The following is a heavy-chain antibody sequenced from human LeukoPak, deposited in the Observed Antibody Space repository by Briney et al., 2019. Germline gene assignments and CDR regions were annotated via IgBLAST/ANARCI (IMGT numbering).Heavy chain of an antibody. CDR2: VNLQGGT. V-gene: IGHV4-4*02. J-gene: IGHJ5*02. CDR1: GGSITQTNY. D-gene: IGHD6-13*01. CDR3: ARQDHSIIWYHWFDP. Sequence: SETLSLTCDVSGGSITQTNYWTWVRQPPGKGLEWIGEVNLQGGTNYNPSLLRRVAISVDTSANHVTSVTAADTAVYYCARQDHSIIWYHWFDPWGQGTLVTVSS.